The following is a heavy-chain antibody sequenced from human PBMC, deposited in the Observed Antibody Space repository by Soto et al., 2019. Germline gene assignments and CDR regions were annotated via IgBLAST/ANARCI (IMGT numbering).Heavy chain of an antibody. CDR2: INPNSGGT. D-gene: IGHD3-22*01. V-gene: IGHV1-2*04. CDR1: GYTVTGYY. J-gene: IGHJ4*02. Sequence: QVQLVQSGAEVKKPGASVKVSCKASGYTVTGYYMHWVRQAPGQGLEWMGWINPNSGGTNYAQKFQGWVTMTRDTATSTAYMELSRLRSDDTAVYSCARGRYDSSGYYHDYWGQGTLVTVSS. CDR3: ARGRYDSSGYYHDY.